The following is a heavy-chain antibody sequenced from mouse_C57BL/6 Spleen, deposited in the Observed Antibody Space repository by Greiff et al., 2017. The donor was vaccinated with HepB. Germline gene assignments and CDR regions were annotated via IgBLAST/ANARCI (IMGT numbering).Heavy chain of an antibody. CDR1: GYSITSGYY. J-gene: IGHJ3*01. Sequence: EVKLQESGPGLVKPSQSLSLTCSVTGYSITSGYYWNWIRQFPGNKLEWMGYISYDGSNNYNPSLKNRISITRDTSKNQFFLKLNSVTTEDTATYYCARGEIYYDYDEGFAYWGQGTLVTVSA. CDR3: ARGEIYYDYDEGFAY. CDR2: ISYDGSN. V-gene: IGHV3-6*01. D-gene: IGHD2-4*01.